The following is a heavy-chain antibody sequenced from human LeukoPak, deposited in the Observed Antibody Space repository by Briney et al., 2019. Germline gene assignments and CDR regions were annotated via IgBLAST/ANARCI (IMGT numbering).Heavy chain of an antibody. Sequence: GGSVRLSCAASGFTFSSYSMNWVRQAPGKGLEWVSSISSSSSYIYYADSVKGRFTISRDNAKNSLYLQMNSLRAEDTAVYYCARDYCSSTSCPTDDYYYYYGMDVWGQGTTVTVSS. CDR1: GFTFSSYS. J-gene: IGHJ6*02. D-gene: IGHD2-2*01. CDR3: ARDYCSSTSCPTDDYYYYYGMDV. CDR2: ISSSSSYI. V-gene: IGHV3-21*01.